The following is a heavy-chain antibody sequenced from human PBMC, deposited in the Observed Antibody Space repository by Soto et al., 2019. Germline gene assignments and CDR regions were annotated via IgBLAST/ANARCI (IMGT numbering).Heavy chain of an antibody. CDR1: GFTFSSYG. J-gene: IGHJ4*02. D-gene: IGHD3-22*01. Sequence: WGSVRLSCAASGFTFSSYGIHWVRQGPGKGLEWLAVIWYNVNKKYYADSVKGRFTISRDNSKNTVYLQMNSLRAEDTAVYYCARDRDYFDTSGYYYHSDCWGKGNMVTVSS. CDR3: ARDRDYFDTSGYYYHSDC. CDR2: IWYNVNKK. V-gene: IGHV3-33*01.